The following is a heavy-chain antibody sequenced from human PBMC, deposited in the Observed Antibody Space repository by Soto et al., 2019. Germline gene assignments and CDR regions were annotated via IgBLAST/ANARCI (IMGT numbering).Heavy chain of an antibody. Sequence: GGSLRLSCAASGFIFSTYTMTWVRQAPGKGLEWVSGISGSGGTTYYADSVKGRFAISRDNSKNTLSLQLNSLRAEDTAVYFCAKLAWGACGCNPSPGCYFDYWGQGA. D-gene: IGHD6-19*01. V-gene: IGHV3-23*01. CDR3: AKLAWGACGCNPSPGCYFDY. CDR2: ISGSGGTT. J-gene: IGHJ4*02. CDR1: GFIFSTYT.